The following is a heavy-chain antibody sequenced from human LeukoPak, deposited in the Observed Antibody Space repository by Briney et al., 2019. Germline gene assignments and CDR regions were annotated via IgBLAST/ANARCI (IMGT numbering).Heavy chain of an antibody. CDR1: GGSISSYY. CDR2: INTSGSS. V-gene: IGHV4-4*07. J-gene: IGHJ4*02. D-gene: IGHD3-22*01. CDR3: ARIRYYDSSGYPWVYFDY. Sequence: SETLSLTCTVSGGSISSYYWSWIRQPAGKGLEWIGRINTSGSSNYNPSLRSRVTMSVDTSKNQFSLKLSSVTAADTAVYYCARIRYYDSSGYPWVYFDYWGQGTLVTVSS.